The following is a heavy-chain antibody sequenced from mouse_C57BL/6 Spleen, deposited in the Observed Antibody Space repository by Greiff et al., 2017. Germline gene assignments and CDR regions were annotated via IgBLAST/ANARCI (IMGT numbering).Heavy chain of an antibody. D-gene: IGHD2-4*01. CDR2: IDPSDSYT. J-gene: IGHJ3*01. Sequence: VQLQQPGAELVMPGASVKLSCKASGYTFTSYWMHWVKQRPGQGLEWIGEIDPSDSYTNYNQKFKGKSTLTVDKSSSTAYMQLSSLTSEDSAVYYCAFYDYDVWFAYWGQGTLVTVSA. CDR1: GYTFTSYW. CDR3: AFYDYDVWFAY. V-gene: IGHV1-69*01.